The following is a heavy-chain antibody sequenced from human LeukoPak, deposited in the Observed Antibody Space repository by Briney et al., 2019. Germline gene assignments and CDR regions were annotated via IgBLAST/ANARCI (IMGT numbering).Heavy chain of an antibody. CDR2: ISAYNGNT. D-gene: IGHD3-10*01. CDR3: ARNYYGSGSYPTHYYYYYMDV. J-gene: IGHJ6*03. CDR1: GYTFTSYG. V-gene: IGHV1-18*01. Sequence: GASVKVSCKASGYTFTSYGISWVRQAPGQGLEWMGWISAYNGNTNYAQKLQGRVTMTTDTSTSTAYMELRSLRSDDTAVYYCARNYYGSGSYPTHYYYYYMDVWGKGTTVTVSS.